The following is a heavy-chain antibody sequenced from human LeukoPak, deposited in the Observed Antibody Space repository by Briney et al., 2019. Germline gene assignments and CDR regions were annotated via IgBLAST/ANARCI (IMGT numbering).Heavy chain of an antibody. D-gene: IGHD1-26*01. CDR3: VKRRGINYGYFES. V-gene: IGHV3-23*01. CDR1: SLTFSNYA. J-gene: IGHJ4*02. CDR2: ITVCAHHT. Sequence: GGSLRLSCAVSSLTFSNYAMSWVRQAPGEGRVWVSAITVCAHHTDYADSVKRRFHISRQNFRNTAFLQMNSLRAEDTAVYYCVKRRGINYGYFESCGQGTLVTVSS.